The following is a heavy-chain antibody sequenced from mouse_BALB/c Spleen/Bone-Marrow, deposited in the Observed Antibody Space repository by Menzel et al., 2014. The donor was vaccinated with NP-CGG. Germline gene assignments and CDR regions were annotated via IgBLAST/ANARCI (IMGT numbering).Heavy chain of an antibody. J-gene: IGHJ2*01. D-gene: IGHD2-14*01. CDR2: IHPNSGNT. Sequence: QVQLQQSGSVLVRPGASVKLSCKASGYTFTSSWMHWAKQRPGQGLEWIGEIHPNSGNTNYNEKFKDKATLTVDTSSSTAYVHLSSMASEDSAVYYYARHHRYAYYFDYWGQGTTLTVSS. CDR1: GYTFTSSW. V-gene: IGHV1S130*01. CDR3: ARHHRYAYYFDY.